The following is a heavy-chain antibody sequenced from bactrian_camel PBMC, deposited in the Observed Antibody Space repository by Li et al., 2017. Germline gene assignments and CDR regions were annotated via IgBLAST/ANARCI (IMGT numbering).Heavy chain of an antibody. CDR1: GFSFDDQH. Sequence: VQLVESGGGLVQPGGSLRLSCKASGFSFDDQHMGWIRQAPGKGLEWVSAIGWGGDGTNYADSVKGRFTISRDNNKNTTYLRLDALKTEDTAMYYCVTGTVDGDSYNYWGQGTQVTVS. V-gene: IGHV3-1*01. CDR3: VTGTVDGDSYNY. D-gene: IGHD6*01. CDR2: IGWGGDGT. J-gene: IGHJ4*01.